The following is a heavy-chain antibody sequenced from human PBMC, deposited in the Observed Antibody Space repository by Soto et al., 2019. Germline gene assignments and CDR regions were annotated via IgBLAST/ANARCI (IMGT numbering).Heavy chain of an antibody. Sequence: GGSLRLSCAASGFTFTNYAMSWVRQAPGKGLEWVSAIRSSGGNTYYADSVKGRFTISRDNSKNTLYLQMNSLRAEDTAVYYCAKVEVLYGSPYYFDYWGQGTLVTVPQ. V-gene: IGHV3-23*01. CDR1: GFTFTNYA. CDR3: AKVEVLYGSPYYFDY. D-gene: IGHD3-10*01. CDR2: IRSSGGNT. J-gene: IGHJ4*02.